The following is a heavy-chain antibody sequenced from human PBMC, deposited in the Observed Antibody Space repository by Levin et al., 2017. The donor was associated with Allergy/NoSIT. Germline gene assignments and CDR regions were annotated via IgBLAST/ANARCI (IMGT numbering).Heavy chain of an antibody. CDR2: IIPIFGTA. Sequence: KISCKASGGTFSSYAISWVRQAPGQGLEWMGGIIPIFGTANYAQKFQGRVTITADESTSTAYMELSSLRSEDTAVYYCARDIEGYSYGNPLDYWGQGTLVTVSS. CDR3: ARDIEGYSYGNPLDY. D-gene: IGHD5-18*01. J-gene: IGHJ4*02. CDR1: GGTFSSYA. V-gene: IGHV1-69*01.